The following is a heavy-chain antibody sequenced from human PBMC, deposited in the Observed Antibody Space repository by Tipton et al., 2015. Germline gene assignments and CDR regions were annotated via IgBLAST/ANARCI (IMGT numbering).Heavy chain of an antibody. D-gene: IGHD1-26*01. CDR2: INWNSGMT. CDR3: ASGMGY. Sequence: SLRLSCAASGFTFDDYAMHWVRQAPGKGLEWVSLINWNSGMTAYADSAKGRFTISRDNAENTVYLQMNSLRAEDTAVYYCASGMGYWGQGTLVTVSS. V-gene: IGHV3-9*01. J-gene: IGHJ4*02. CDR1: GFTFDDYA.